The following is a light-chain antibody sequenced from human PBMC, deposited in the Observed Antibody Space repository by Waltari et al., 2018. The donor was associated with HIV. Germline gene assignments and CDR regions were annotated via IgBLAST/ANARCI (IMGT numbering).Light chain of an antibody. CDR2: EAT. J-gene: IGLJ2*01. V-gene: IGLV2-8*01. CDR3: SSYASNNTFVV. CDR1: RSDIGRYDF. Sequence: QSALTQTPSASGPPGHPATIYCNGTRSDIGRYDFVSWYQLHPDKAPKLILYEATKRPSGVPDRFSGSKSGNTASLTVSGLQTDDEADYYCSSYASNNTFVVFGGGTKLTVL.